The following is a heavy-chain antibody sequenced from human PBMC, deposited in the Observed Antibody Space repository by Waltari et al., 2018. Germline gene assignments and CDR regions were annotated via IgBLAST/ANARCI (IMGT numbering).Heavy chain of an antibody. CDR2: IIPILGIA. Sequence: QVQLVQSGAEVKKPGSSVKVSCKASGGTFSSYAISWVRPAPGQGLEWMGRIIPILGIANYAQKFQGRVTITADKSTSTAYMELSSLRSEDTAVYYCARVPYCSSTSCYTWFDPWGQGTLVTVSS. J-gene: IGHJ5*02. CDR1: GGTFSSYA. D-gene: IGHD2-2*02. V-gene: IGHV1-69*09. CDR3: ARVPYCSSTSCYTWFDP.